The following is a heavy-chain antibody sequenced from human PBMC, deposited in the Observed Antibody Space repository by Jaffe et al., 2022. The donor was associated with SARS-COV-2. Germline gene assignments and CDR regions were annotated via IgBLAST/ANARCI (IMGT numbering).Heavy chain of an antibody. Sequence: EVQLVESGGGLVQPGGSLRLSCAASGFTFSSYWMSWVRQAPGKGLEWVANIKQDGSEKYYVDSVKGRFTISRDNAKNSLYLQMNSLRAEDTAVYYCARDDINYDSTPEPNPDYWGQGTLVTVSS. CDR3: ARDDINYDSTPEPNPDY. V-gene: IGHV3-7*01. CDR2: IKQDGSEK. D-gene: IGHD3-22*01. J-gene: IGHJ4*02. CDR1: GFTFSSYW.